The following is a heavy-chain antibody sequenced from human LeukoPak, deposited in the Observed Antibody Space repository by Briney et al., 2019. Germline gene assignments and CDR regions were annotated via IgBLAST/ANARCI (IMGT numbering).Heavy chain of an antibody. Sequence: ASVKVSCKVSGYTLTELSMHWVRQAPGKGLEWNGGFDPEDGETIYAQKFQGRVTMTEDTSTDTAYMELSSLRSEDTAVYYCATAKRSFGELLYFGYWGQGTLVTVSS. J-gene: IGHJ4*02. CDR2: FDPEDGET. CDR3: ATAKRSFGELLYFGY. D-gene: IGHD3-10*01. V-gene: IGHV1-24*01. CDR1: GYTLTELS.